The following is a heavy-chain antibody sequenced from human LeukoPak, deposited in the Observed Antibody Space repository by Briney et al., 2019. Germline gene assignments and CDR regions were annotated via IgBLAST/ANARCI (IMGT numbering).Heavy chain of an antibody. CDR1: GGSISSSRDY. V-gene: IGHV4-39*01. J-gene: IGHJ3*02. D-gene: IGHD3-9*01. Sequence: SETLSLTCTVSGGSISSSRDYWAWLRQPPGKGLEWIANIYYSGSTYYSPSLKSRVTISVDTSKNQFSLKLSSVTAADTAVYYCARRNTYYDILTGYYFQAFDIWGQGTMVTVSS. CDR3: ARRNTYYDILTGYYFQAFDI. CDR2: IYYSGST.